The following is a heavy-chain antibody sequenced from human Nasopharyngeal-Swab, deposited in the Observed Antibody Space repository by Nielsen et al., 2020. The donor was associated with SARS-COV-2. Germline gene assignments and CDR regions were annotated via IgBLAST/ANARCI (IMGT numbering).Heavy chain of an antibody. CDR1: GFIFGNYA. J-gene: IGHJ4*02. CDR3: ADPPFSEY. V-gene: IGHV3-23*01. CDR2: IGGNGART. Sequence: GESLKISCVASGFIFGNYAMAWVRQAPGKGLEWVSAIGGNGARTHYADSVRGRFIISRDNSKSTLYLQMNSLRADDTALYYCADPPFSEYWGQGTLVTVSS.